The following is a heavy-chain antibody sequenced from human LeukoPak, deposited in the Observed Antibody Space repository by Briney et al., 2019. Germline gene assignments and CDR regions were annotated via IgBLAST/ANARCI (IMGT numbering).Heavy chain of an antibody. D-gene: IGHD6-13*01. CDR1: GYTFTNYG. V-gene: IGHV1-18*03. CDR3: AREYGVAAAFGAFDI. CDR2: ITAYNGNT. Sequence: ASVKVSCKASGYTFTNYGISWVRQAPGQGLEWMGWITAYNGNTNYAQKLQGRVTMTTDTSTSTAYMELSSPRSEDMAVYYCAREYGVAAAFGAFDIWGQGTMVTVSS. J-gene: IGHJ3*02.